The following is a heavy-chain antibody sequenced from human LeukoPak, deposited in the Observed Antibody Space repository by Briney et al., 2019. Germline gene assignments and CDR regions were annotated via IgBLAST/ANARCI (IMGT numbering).Heavy chain of an antibody. Sequence: GGSLRLSCAASRFTFSSYGMHWVRQAPGNGLEWVALISYDGSNKYYTDSVKGRFTISRDNSKNTLYLQMDSLRAEDTAVYYCAKDRGYSHGYFDYWGQGTLVTVSS. V-gene: IGHV3-30*18. CDR3: AKDRGYSHGYFDY. J-gene: IGHJ4*02. D-gene: IGHD5-18*01. CDR2: ISYDGSNK. CDR1: RFTFSSYG.